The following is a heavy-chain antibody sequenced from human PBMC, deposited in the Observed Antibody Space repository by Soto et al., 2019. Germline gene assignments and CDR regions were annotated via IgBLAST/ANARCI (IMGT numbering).Heavy chain of an antibody. CDR3: AKDHGSSWYEIHY. Sequence: EVQLLESGGGLVQPGGSLRLSCAASGFTFSNYAVTWVRQAPGKGLEWVSTISGSGGRTYYADSVKGRFTISRDNSKNTLYLQMNLLTSEDTAVYYCAKDHGSSWYEIHYWGQETLVTVSS. CDR2: ISGSGGRT. D-gene: IGHD6-13*01. J-gene: IGHJ4*02. CDR1: GFTFSNYA. V-gene: IGHV3-23*01.